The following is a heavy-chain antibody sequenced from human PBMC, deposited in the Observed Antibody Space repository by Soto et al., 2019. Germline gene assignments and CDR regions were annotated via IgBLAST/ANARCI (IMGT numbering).Heavy chain of an antibody. CDR3: AKDIIRVVITTSADV. V-gene: IGHV3-30*18. Sequence: QVQLVESGGGVVQPGRSLRLSCAASGFTFGSYGMHWVRQAPGKGLEWVAVISYDGSNKYYADSVKGRFTISRDNSKNTLYLQMNSLRAEDTAVYYCAKDIIRVVITTSADVWGQGTTVTVSS. J-gene: IGHJ6*02. CDR2: ISYDGSNK. D-gene: IGHD3-22*01. CDR1: GFTFGSYG.